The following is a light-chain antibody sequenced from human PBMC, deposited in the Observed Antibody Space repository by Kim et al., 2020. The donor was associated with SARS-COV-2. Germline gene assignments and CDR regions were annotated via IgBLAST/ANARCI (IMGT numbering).Light chain of an antibody. CDR1: QTVGSH. CDR2: GAS. J-gene: IGKJ1*01. Sequence: DVQMTQSPLSLSASVGDTVTITCRASQTVGSHLNWFQQKPGKVPKLLIFGASNLQRGAPSRFSGSGSETDFTLTISSLQPEDFVTYYCQQTYSIPTFGPGTKVDIK. CDR3: QQTYSIPT. V-gene: IGKV1-39*01.